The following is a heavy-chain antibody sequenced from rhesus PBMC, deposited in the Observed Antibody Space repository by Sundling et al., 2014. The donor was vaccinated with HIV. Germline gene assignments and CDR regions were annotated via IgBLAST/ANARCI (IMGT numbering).Heavy chain of an antibody. Sequence: EVQLVESGGGLVQPGGSLRLSCKASGFTFSNYYMYWVRQAPGKGLEWVSGTNTGGGSPWYRDSVKGRFTISKENAKNTGFLQMDSLRPEDTAVYYCAAGYSYTYYGLDSWAKGSSSPSPQ. CDR3: AAGYSYTYYGLDS. CDR2: TNTGGGSP. V-gene: IGHV3-8*01. J-gene: IGHJ6*01. CDR1: GFTFSNYY. D-gene: IGHD3-3*01.